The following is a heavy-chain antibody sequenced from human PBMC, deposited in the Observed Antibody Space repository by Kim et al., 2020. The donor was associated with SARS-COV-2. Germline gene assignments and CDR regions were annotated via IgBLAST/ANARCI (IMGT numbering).Heavy chain of an antibody. CDR2: IGTAGDT. CDR3: ARISRDHVYYGMDV. Sequence: GGSLRLSCAASGFTFSSYDMHWVRQATGKGLEWVSAIGTAGDTYYPGSVKGRFTISRENAKNSLYLQMNSLRAGDTAVYYCARISRDHVYYGMDVWGQGTTVTVSS. V-gene: IGHV3-13*04. CDR1: GFTFSSYD. J-gene: IGHJ6*02. D-gene: IGHD2-2*01.